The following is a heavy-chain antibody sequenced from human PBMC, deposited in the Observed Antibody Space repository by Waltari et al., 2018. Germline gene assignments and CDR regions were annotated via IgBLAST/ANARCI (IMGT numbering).Heavy chain of an antibody. D-gene: IGHD6-13*01. J-gene: IGHJ4*02. Sequence: EVQLLESGGGLVQPGGSLSLYCAASGLTFSSYALSWVRQAQGKGLEWVSVXGGSGGSTYYADSVKGRFTXSRDNSKNTLYLKMNSLRAEDTAVYYCAGKSSSWYYWGQGTXVTVSS. CDR3: AGKSSSWYY. V-gene: IGHV3-23*01. CDR2: XGGSGGST. CDR1: GLTFSSYA.